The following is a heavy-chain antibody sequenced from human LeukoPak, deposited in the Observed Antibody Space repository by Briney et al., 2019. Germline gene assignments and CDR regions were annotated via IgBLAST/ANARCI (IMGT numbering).Heavy chain of an antibody. CDR2: IKQDESEK. Sequence: GGSLRLSCAASGFTLGTFWMSWVRQAPGKGLEWVANIKQDESEKYYVDSVKGRFTISRDNAKNSLYLQMNSLRGEDTAIYYCARPRWLQFGPHDSWGQRALVTVSS. CDR1: GFTLGTFW. J-gene: IGHJ4*02. CDR3: ARPRWLQFGPHDS. V-gene: IGHV3-7*01. D-gene: IGHD5-24*01.